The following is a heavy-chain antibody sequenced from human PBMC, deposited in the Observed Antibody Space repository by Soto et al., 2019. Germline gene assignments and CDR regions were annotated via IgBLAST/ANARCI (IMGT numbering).Heavy chain of an antibody. CDR1: GFTFSSYA. D-gene: IGHD5-18*01. CDR2: ISYDGSNK. V-gene: IGHV3-30-3*01. CDR3: AREYGYSYGHKAY. J-gene: IGHJ4*02. Sequence: QVQLVESGGGVVQPGRSLRLSCAASGFTFSSYAMHWVRQAPGKGLEWVAVISYDGSNKYYADSVKGRFTISRDNSKNTLYLQMNSLRAEDTAVYYCAREYGYSYGHKAYWGQGTLVTVS.